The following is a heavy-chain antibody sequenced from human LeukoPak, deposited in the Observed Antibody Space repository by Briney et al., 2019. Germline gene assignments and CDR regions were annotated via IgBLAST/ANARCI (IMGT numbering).Heavy chain of an antibody. J-gene: IGHJ6*02. CDR2: ISNDGSNK. D-gene: IGHD2-15*01. CDR3: AKSLGYCSGGSCYSGHYYYYYGMDV. CDR1: GFTFSNYA. Sequence: GGSLRLSCAASGFTFSNYAMHWVRQAPGKGLEWVAVISNDGSNKYYADSVKGRFTISRGNSKNTLYLQMNSLRAEDTAVYYCAKSLGYCSGGSCYSGHYYYYYGMDVWGQGTTVTVSS. V-gene: IGHV3-30*18.